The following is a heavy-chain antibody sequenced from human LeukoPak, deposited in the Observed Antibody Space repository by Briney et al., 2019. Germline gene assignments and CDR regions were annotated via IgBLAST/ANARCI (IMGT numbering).Heavy chain of an antibody. V-gene: IGHV4-59*01. D-gene: IGHD3-22*01. CDR2: IYYSGST. J-gene: IGHJ4*02. CDR3: VRGHSYYYDSSAYYPDFDY. Sequence: SETLSLARTVSGGSISTYYWSWIRQPPGKGLAWIGYIYYSGSTNYNPSLKSRVTISVDKSKNQFSLKLSSVTAADTAVYYCVRGHSYYYDSSAYYPDFDYWGQGTLVTVSS. CDR1: GGSISTYY.